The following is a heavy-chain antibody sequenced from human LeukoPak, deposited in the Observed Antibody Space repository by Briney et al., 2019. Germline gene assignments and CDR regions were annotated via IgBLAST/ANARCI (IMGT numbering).Heavy chain of an antibody. CDR3: AKGSGSPYGMDV. CDR1: GGSISSYY. Sequence: PSETLSLTCTVSGGSISSYYWSWIRQPPGKGLEWIGYIYYSGSTNYNPSLKSRVTISVATSKNQFSLKLSSVTAADTAVYYCAKGSGSPYGMDVWGQGTTVTVSS. J-gene: IGHJ6*02. V-gene: IGHV4-59*01. D-gene: IGHD3-10*01. CDR2: IYYSGST.